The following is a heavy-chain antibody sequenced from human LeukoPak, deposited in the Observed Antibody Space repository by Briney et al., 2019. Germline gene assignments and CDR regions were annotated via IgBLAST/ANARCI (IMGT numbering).Heavy chain of an antibody. CDR1: GGSISGYY. Sequence: SETLSLTCTVSGGSISGYYWSWFRQPPGKGLEWIGYIYYSGSTNYNPSLRSRVTMSVDTSKNQFSLRLSSVTAADTAVYYCARRYARGPIQLWSYWFDPWGQGTLVTVSS. CDR3: ARRYARGPIQLWSYWFDP. J-gene: IGHJ5*02. CDR2: IYYSGST. V-gene: IGHV4-59*01. D-gene: IGHD5-18*01.